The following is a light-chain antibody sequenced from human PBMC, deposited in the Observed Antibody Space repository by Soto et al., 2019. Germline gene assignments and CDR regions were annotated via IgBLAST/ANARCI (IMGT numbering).Light chain of an antibody. J-gene: IGLJ3*02. Sequence: QLVLTQSPSASASLGASVKLTCTLSSGYSRYAVAWHQQQPEMRPRYLMKLNSDGSHSKGHGIPDRFSGSSSGAERYLTISRLQSEDEAVYYCQTWGTGIQVFGGGTKLTVL. CDR2: LNSDGSH. V-gene: IGLV4-69*01. CDR1: SGYSRYA. CDR3: QTWGTGIQV.